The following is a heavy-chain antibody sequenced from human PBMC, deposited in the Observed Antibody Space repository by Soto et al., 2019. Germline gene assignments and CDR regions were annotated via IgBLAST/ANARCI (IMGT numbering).Heavy chain of an antibody. CDR3: AKARGAMVRGAAFYFDY. Sequence: GGSLRLSCAASGFTFTIYAMSWVRQAPGKGLEWVSAITGSGGSTYYADSVKGRFTISRDNSKNTLYLQMNSLRAEDTAVYYCAKARGAMVRGAAFYFDYWGQGTLVTVS. V-gene: IGHV3-23*01. J-gene: IGHJ4*02. D-gene: IGHD3-10*01. CDR1: GFTFTIYA. CDR2: ITGSGGST.